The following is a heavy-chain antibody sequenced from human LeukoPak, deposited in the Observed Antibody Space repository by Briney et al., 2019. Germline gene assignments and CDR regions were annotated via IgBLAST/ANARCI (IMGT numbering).Heavy chain of an antibody. Sequence: GGSLRLSCAASGFTFSSYWMSWVRQAPGKGLEWVANIKQDGSEKYYVDSVKGRFTIPRDNAKNSLYLQMNSLRAEDTAVYYCARRYDSSGYYFDYWGQGTLVTVSS. CDR2: IKQDGSEK. V-gene: IGHV3-7*01. D-gene: IGHD3-22*01. J-gene: IGHJ4*02. CDR1: GFTFSSYW. CDR3: ARRYDSSGYYFDY.